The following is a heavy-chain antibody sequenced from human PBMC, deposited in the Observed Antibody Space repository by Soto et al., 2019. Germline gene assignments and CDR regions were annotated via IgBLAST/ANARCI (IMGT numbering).Heavy chain of an antibody. CDR2: ISWNSGRI. CDR3: AKSPSYYGDFDY. D-gene: IGHD4-17*01. V-gene: IGHV3-9*01. Sequence: EVQLVESGGGLVQPGRSLRLSCAASGFTFDDYAMHWVRQAPGRGLEWVSGISWNSGRIGYADSVKGPFTISRDNAKNSLYLQMNSLRAEDTALYYCAKSPSYYGDFDYWGQGTLVTVSS. CDR1: GFTFDDYA. J-gene: IGHJ4*02.